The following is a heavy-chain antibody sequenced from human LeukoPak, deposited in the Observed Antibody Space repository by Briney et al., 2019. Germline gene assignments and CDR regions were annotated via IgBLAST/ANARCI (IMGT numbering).Heavy chain of an antibody. J-gene: IGHJ4*02. V-gene: IGHV1-18*01. CDR1: GNTLLILG. D-gene: IGHD2-8*01. CDR3: SSSSKASVVHFDY. Sequence: ASVYVSCNACGNTLLILGTSRVPQAPGQGLEWLGWITTYNGNTNYAQKLQGRVSMTTDTSASTAYMELRSLRSDDTYGYNYSSSSKASVVHFDYWGQGTLVAVSS. CDR2: ITTYNGNT.